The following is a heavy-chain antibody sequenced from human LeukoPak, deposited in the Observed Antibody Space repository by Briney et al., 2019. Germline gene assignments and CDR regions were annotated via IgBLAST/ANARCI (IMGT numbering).Heavy chain of an antibody. J-gene: IGHJ4*02. CDR3: AGIKLGYCSSTSCLGSLYTSLRD. D-gene: IGHD2-2*01. Sequence: SVKVSCKASGGTFSSYAISWVRQAPGQGLEWMGRIIPILGIANYAQKFRGRVTITADKSTSTAYMELSSLRSEDAAVYYCAGIKLGYCSSTSCLGSLYTSLRDWGQGTLVTVSS. V-gene: IGHV1-69*04. CDR2: IIPILGIA. CDR1: GGTFSSYA.